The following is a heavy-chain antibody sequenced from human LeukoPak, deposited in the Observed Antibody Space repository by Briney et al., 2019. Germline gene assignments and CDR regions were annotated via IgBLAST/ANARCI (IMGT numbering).Heavy chain of an antibody. V-gene: IGHV3-21*01. Sequence: GGSLRLSCAASGFTFSTYNMKWVRQAPGKVLEWVSSISTSSSYIYYADSVKGRFTISRDNAKNTLHLQMNSLRAEDTAVYYCARGARGSGTASDYWGQGTLVTVSS. CDR3: ARGARGSGTASDY. CDR1: GFTFSTYN. J-gene: IGHJ4*02. CDR2: ISTSSSYI. D-gene: IGHD3-10*01.